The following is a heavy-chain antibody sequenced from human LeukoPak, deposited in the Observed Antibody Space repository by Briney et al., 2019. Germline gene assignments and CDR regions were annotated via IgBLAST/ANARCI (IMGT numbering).Heavy chain of an antibody. CDR3: ARDGYTYGDNWFGP. V-gene: IGHV1-2*02. CDR1: GYTFTGYY. Sequence: PAASVKVSCKASGYTFTGYYMHWVRQAPGQGLDWMGWINPNSGGTSYAQKFQGRVTMTRDTSISTAYMELTRLTSDDTAVYYCARDGYTYGDNWFGPWGQGTLVIVSS. D-gene: IGHD5-18*01. CDR2: INPNSGGT. J-gene: IGHJ5*02.